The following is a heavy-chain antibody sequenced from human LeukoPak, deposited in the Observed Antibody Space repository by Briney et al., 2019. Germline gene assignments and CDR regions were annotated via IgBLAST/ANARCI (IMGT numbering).Heavy chain of an antibody. Sequence: GGSLRLSCAPSGFTLSSYGMHGVRQAPGKGLEWLAVIWYDGSNIHSADPPKGRFAISRDNSQNTLYLQMNSLRAEDTAVYYCARERGFGAIFGAAAGNEFDYWGQGTLVTVSS. V-gene: IGHV3-33*08. CDR1: GFTLSSYG. CDR2: IWYDGSNI. J-gene: IGHJ4*02. CDR3: ARERGFGAIFGAAAGNEFDY. D-gene: IGHD6-13*01.